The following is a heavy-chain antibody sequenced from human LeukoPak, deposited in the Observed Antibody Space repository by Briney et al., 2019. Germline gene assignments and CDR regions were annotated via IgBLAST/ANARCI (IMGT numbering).Heavy chain of an antibody. CDR3: ARSGYTYGTNWFDP. J-gene: IGHJ5*02. CDR2: IYYSGYT. Sequence: SQTLSLTCTVSGVSISSGDYYWSWIRQPPGKGLEWIGYIYYSGYTYHNPSLKSRITISVDTSKNQFSLKLSSVTAADTAAYYCARSGYTYGTNWFDPWGQGTLVTVSS. D-gene: IGHD5-18*01. V-gene: IGHV4-30-4*01. CDR1: GVSISSGDYY.